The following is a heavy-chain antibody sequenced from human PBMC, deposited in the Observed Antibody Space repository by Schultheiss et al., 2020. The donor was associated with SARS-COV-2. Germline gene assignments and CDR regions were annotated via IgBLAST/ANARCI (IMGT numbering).Heavy chain of an antibody. CDR1: GFTFSNAW. V-gene: IGHV3-15*01. CDR3: TTDSDIVVVPGFDY. D-gene: IGHD2-2*01. J-gene: IGHJ4*02. CDR2: IKSKTDGGTT. Sequence: GESLKISCAASGFTFSNAWMSWVRQAPGKGLEWVGRIKSKTDGGTTDYAAPVKGRFTISRDDSKNTLYLQMNSLKTEDTAVYYCTTDSDIVVVPGFDYWGQGTLVTVSS.